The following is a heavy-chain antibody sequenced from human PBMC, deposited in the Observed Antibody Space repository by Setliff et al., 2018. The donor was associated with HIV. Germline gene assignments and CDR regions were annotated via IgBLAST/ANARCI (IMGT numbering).Heavy chain of an antibody. V-gene: IGHV1-2*02. D-gene: IGHD2-8*01. CDR2: INYNNGDT. J-gene: IGHJ5*02. CDR1: GYIFSGYY. Sequence: ASVKVSCKTSGYIFSGYYLHWLRRAPGQGLEWMGWINYNNGDTQYADEFQGRVTMTRDTSTSTVYVDLNRLTSDDTAVYYCALTNIVSTARWNHWGRGTLITVSS. CDR3: ALTNIVSTARWNH.